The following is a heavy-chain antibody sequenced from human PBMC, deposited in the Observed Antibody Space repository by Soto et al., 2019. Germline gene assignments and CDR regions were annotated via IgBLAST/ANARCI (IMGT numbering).Heavy chain of an antibody. Sequence: ASVKVSCKASGGTFSSYAISWVRQAPGQGLEWMGGIIPIFGTANYAQKFQGRVTITADESTSTAYMELSSLRSEDTAVYYCARDPGYDSSGYDFDDWRHGTLVTVSS. V-gene: IGHV1-69*13. CDR1: GGTFSSYA. CDR3: ARDPGYDSSGYDFDD. CDR2: IIPIFGTA. D-gene: IGHD3-22*01. J-gene: IGHJ4*01.